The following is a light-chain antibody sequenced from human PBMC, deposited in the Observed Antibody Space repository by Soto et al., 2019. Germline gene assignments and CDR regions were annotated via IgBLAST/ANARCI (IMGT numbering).Light chain of an antibody. CDR3: ATWDDSLNPRGV. CDR1: TSNIGNHY. J-gene: IGLJ2*01. CDR2: END. V-gene: IGLV1-51*02. Sequence: QSVLTQPPSVSAAPGQMVTISCSGSTSNIGNHYVSWYQQFPGAAPRLLIYENDKRPSGIPDRFSGSKSGTSATLDISGLQTGDEPDYFCATWDDSLNPRGVFGGGTKLTVL.